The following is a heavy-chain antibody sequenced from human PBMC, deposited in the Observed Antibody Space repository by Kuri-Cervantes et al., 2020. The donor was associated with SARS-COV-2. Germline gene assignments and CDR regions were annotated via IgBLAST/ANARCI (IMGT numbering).Heavy chain of an antibody. J-gene: IGHJ4*02. CDR3: ASFSSSAHSDY. V-gene: IGHV4-34*01. CDR2: INHSGST. D-gene: IGHD6-6*01. Sequence: SETLSLTCAVYGGSFSDYSWTWIRQPPGKGLEWIGEINHSGSTNYSPSLKSRVTISVDTSKNQFSLKLSSVTAADTAVYYCASFSSSAHSDYWGQGTLVTVSS. CDR1: GGSFSDYS.